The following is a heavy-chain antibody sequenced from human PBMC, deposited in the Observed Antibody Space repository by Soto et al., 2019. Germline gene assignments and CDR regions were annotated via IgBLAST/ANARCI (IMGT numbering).Heavy chain of an antibody. J-gene: IGHJ4*02. CDR2: IKSKTDGGTT. V-gene: IGHV3-15*01. D-gene: IGHD3-3*01. CDR3: TTAHYDFWSGYYTSFDY. CDR1: GFTFSNAW. Sequence: GSLRLSCAASGFTFSNAWMSWVRQAPGKGLEWVGRIKSKTDGGTTDYAAPVKGRFTISRDDSKNTLYLQMNSLKTEDTAVYYCTTAHYDFWSGYYTSFDYWGQGTLVTVSS.